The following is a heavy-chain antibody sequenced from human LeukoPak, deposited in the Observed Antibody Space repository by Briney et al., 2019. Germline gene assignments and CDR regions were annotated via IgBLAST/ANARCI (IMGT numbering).Heavy chain of an antibody. D-gene: IGHD1-26*01. CDR3: ARLGNSGSYLSGPFDP. J-gene: IGHJ5*02. V-gene: IGHV5-51*01. Sequence: GESLKISCKGSGYSFTSYWIGWVRQMPGKGLEWMGIIYPGDSDTRYSPSFQGQVTISADKSISTAYLQWSSLKASDTAMYYCARLGNSGSYLSGPFDPWGQGTLVTVSS. CDR2: IYPGDSDT. CDR1: GYSFTSYW.